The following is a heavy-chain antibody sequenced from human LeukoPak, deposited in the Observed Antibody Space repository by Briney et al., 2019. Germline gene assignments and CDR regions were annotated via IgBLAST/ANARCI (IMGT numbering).Heavy chain of an antibody. J-gene: IGHJ4*02. D-gene: IGHD3-3*01. V-gene: IGHV3-23*01. CDR2: ISGSGGST. Sequence: GGSLRLSCAASGFTFSSYAMSRVRQAPGKGLEWVSAISGSGGSTYYADSVKGRFTISRDNSKNTLYLQMNSLRAEDTAVYYCAKGIDFWSGSDYWGQGTLVTVSS. CDR3: AKGIDFWSGSDY. CDR1: GFTFSSYA.